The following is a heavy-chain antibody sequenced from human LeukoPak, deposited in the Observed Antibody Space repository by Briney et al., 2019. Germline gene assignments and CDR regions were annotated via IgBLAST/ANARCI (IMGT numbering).Heavy chain of an antibody. Sequence: PSETLSLTCTVSGGSITSYYWSWIRQPAGKGLEWIGRIYGSGSTNYNPSLWGRVTMSVDTSKNQVSLNLSSVTAADTAFYYCARDLGGLYYDSSGTDYWGQGTLVTVPS. CDR2: IYGSGST. D-gene: IGHD3-22*01. CDR3: ARDLGGLYYDSSGTDY. J-gene: IGHJ4*02. CDR1: GGSITSYY. V-gene: IGHV4-4*07.